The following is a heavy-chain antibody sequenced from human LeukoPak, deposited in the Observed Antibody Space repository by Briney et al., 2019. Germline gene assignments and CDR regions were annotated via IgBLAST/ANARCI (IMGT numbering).Heavy chain of an antibody. CDR2: ISYDGSNK. CDR3: ARVGAAAADY. J-gene: IGHJ4*02. D-gene: IGHD6-13*01. V-gene: IGHV3-30-3*01. CDR1: GFTFSSYA. Sequence: PGGSLRLSCAASGFTFSSYAMHWVRQAPGKGLEWVAVISYDGSNKYYADSVKGRFTISRDNSKNTLYLQMNSLRAEDTAVYYCARVGAAAADYWGQGTLVTVSS.